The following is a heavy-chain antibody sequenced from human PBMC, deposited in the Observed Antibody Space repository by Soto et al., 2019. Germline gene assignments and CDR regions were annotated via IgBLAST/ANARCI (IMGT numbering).Heavy chain of an antibody. CDR3: TRAESPDTAYFSDY. D-gene: IGHD3-3*01. CDR2: VRNQNYGGTP. V-gene: IGHV3-49*04. J-gene: IGHJ4*02. CDR1: GFTFENYA. Sequence: SGGSLRLSCTTSGFTFENYAINWVRQAPGKGLEWVGLVRNQNYGGTPEYAASIKGRFTISRDDSTHIASLQMNRLYTEDSGVYYCTRAESPDTAYFSDYWGQGTLVTVSS.